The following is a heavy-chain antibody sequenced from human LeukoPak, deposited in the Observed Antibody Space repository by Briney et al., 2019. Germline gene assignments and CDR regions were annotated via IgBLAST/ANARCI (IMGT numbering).Heavy chain of an antibody. CDR1: GGSIIRSSYF. D-gene: IGHD4-17*01. J-gene: IGHJ6*02. V-gene: IGHV4-39*02. CDR3: ARDGYGVSYGLDV. Sequence: SETLSLTCTVSGGSIIRSSYFWGWIRQPPGKGLEWIGSIYYSGSTYYNSSLKSRVTVSVDTSNNQFSLKLNSVTAADTAVYYCARDGYGVSYGLDVWGQGTTVTVSS. CDR2: IYYSGST.